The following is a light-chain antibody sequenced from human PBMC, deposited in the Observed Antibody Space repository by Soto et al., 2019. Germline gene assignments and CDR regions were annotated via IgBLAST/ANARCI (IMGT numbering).Light chain of an antibody. CDR2: RTS. J-gene: IGKJ2*01. V-gene: IGKV1-39*01. CDR1: QNITTS. Sequence: DIQMTQSPSSLSASVGVRVTIICRASQNITTSLNWFQQRPGKGPKLLIFRTSNLRSGVPSTFSGSGSGTEFTLTIGSLQPEDFAVYFCQQSYSAPPTFGQGTKLEIK. CDR3: QQSYSAPPT.